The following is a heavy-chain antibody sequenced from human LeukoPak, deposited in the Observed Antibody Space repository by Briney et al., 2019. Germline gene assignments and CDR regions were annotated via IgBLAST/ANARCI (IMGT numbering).Heavy chain of an antibody. CDR1: GGSISSYC. CDR3: ARGSRDGYNFEFDY. Sequence: PSETLSLTCTVSGGSISSYCWSWIRQPPGKGLEWIGYIYYSGSTNYNPSLKSRVTISVDTSKNQLSLKLSSVTAADTAVYYCARGSRDGYNFEFDYWGQGTLVTVSS. CDR2: IYYSGST. D-gene: IGHD1-1*01. J-gene: IGHJ4*02. V-gene: IGHV4-59*08.